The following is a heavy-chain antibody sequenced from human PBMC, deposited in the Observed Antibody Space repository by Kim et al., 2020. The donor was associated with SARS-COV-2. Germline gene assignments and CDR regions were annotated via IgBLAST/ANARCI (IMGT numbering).Heavy chain of an antibody. CDR3: ARHHGASIVATTGTNWFDP. D-gene: IGHD5-12*01. V-gene: IGHV1-3*01. J-gene: IGHJ5*02. CDR1: GYTFTSYA. CDR2: INAGNGNT. Sequence: ASVKVSCKASGYTFTSYAMHWVRQAPGQRLEWMGWINAGNGNTKYSQKFQGRVTITRDTSASTAYMELSSLRSEDTAVYYCARHHGASIVATTGTNWFDPWGQGTLVTVSS.